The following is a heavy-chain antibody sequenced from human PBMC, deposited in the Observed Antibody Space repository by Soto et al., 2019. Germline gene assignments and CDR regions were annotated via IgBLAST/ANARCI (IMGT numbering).Heavy chain of an antibody. CDR3: ARDSVTYYYDSSGPRGFDY. V-gene: IGHV1-69*13. J-gene: IGHJ4*02. Sequence: SVKVSCEASGGTFSSYAISWVRQAPGQGLEWMGGIIPIFGTANYAQKFQGRVTITADESTSTAYMELSSLRSEDTAVYYCARDSVTYYYDSSGPRGFDYWGQGTLVTVSS. CDR1: GGTFSSYA. CDR2: IIPIFGTA. D-gene: IGHD3-22*01.